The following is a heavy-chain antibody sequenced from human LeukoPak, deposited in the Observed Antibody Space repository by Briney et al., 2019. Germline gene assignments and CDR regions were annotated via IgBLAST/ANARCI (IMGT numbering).Heavy chain of an antibody. D-gene: IGHD6-6*01. V-gene: IGHV4-61*02. CDR3: ARGVAARPGILDP. Sequence: PSETLSLTCTVSGGSLSSGSYYWSWIRQPAGKGLEWIGRFYTSGSTNYNPSLKSRVTISVDTSKNQFSLKLSSVIAADTAVYYCARGVAARPGILDPWGQGTLVTVSS. J-gene: IGHJ5*02. CDR2: FYTSGST. CDR1: GGSLSSGSYY.